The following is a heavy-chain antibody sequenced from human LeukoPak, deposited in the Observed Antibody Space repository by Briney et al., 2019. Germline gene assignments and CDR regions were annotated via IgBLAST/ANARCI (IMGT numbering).Heavy chain of an antibody. CDR3: ARDTRAYGDYVFDY. Sequence: SETLSLTCTVSGGSISSHYCSWIRQPPGKGLEWIGYIYYSGSTNYNPSLKSRVTISVDTSKNQFSLKLSSVTAADTAVYYCARDTRAYGDYVFDYWGQGTLVTVSS. V-gene: IGHV4-59*11. CDR1: GGSISSHY. D-gene: IGHD4-17*01. J-gene: IGHJ4*02. CDR2: IYYSGST.